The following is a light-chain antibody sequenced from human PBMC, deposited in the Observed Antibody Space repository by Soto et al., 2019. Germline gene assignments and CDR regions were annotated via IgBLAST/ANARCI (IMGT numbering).Light chain of an antibody. CDR3: QQYYDTPT. CDR1: QSVLYSSNNKDY. J-gene: IGKJ1*01. V-gene: IGKV4-1*01. Sequence: DIVMTQSPDSLAVSLGERATINCKSSQSVLYSSNNKDYLAWYQQKPGQPPKLLIYWASTRESGVPDRFSGSGSGTDFPLTISSLQAEDVALYYCQQYYDTPTFGQGTKVEIK. CDR2: WAS.